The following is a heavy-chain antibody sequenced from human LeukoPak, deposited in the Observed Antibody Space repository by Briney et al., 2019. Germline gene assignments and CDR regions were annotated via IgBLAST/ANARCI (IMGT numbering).Heavy chain of an antibody. Sequence: ASVKVSCKASGYNFTSYDINWVRQATGQGLEWMGWISAYNGNTNYAQKLQGRVTMTTDTSTSTAYMELRSLRSDDTAVYYCARDQSGSYYVYWGQGTLVTVSS. V-gene: IGHV1-18*01. CDR3: ARDQSGSYYVY. D-gene: IGHD1-26*01. J-gene: IGHJ4*02. CDR1: GYNFTSYD. CDR2: ISAYNGNT.